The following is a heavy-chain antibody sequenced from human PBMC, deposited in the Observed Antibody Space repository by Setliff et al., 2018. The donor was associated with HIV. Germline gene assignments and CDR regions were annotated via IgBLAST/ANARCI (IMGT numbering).Heavy chain of an antibody. D-gene: IGHD7-27*01. J-gene: IGHJ4*02. CDR3: ATLTNFDH. V-gene: IGHV5-51*01. CDR1: GYYFTTFW. Sequence: ESLKISCKGSGYYFTTFWIAWVRQMPGKGLEWMGFIYPGDSHTTYSPSFQGQVTISVDTSVSTAYLQWSSLKASDTAMYYCATLTNFDHWGQGTLVTVSS. CDR2: IYPGDSHT.